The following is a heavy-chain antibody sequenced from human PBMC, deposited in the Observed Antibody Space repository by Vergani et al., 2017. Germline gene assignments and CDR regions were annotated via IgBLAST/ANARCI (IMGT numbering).Heavy chain of an antibody. J-gene: IGHJ4*02. V-gene: IGHV3-66*02. CDR2: IYSGGST. CDR1: GFTVSSNY. Sequence: EVQLVESGGGLVQPGGSLRLSCAASGFTVSSNYMSWVRQAPGKGLEWVSVIYSGGSTYYADSVKGRFTISRDNSKNTLYLQMNSLRAEDTAVYYCARGPPGSGNFFDYWGQGTPVTVSS. CDR3: ARGPPGSGNFFDY. D-gene: IGHD4-23*01.